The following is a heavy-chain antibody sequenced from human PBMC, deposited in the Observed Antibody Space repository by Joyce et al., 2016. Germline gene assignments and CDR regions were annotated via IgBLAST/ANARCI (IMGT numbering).Heavy chain of an antibody. J-gene: IGHJ4*02. D-gene: IGHD5-18*01. CDR3: ARQRNRYSYGTSRWEY. CDR2: IYPGDPDI. V-gene: IGHV5-51*01. Sequence: KGSGYSFTSYWIGWVRQMPGKGLEWMGIIYPGDPDIRYSPSFQGQVTISADKSISTAYLRWGSLKASDTAMYYCARQRNRYSYGTSRWEYWGQGTLVSVSS. CDR1: GYSFTSYW.